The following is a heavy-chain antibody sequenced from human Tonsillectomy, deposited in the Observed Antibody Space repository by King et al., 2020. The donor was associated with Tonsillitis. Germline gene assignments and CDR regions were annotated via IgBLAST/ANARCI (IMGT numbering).Heavy chain of an antibody. J-gene: IGHJ5*02. D-gene: IGHD3-16*01. V-gene: IGHV4-59*01. Sequence: VQLQESGPRLVKPSETLSLTCTVSGDSISSYYWSWIRQPPGKGLEWIGYIYYSGSTNYNPSLKSRVTISIDPSKHQFSLNLTSVTAVDTAVYYCAREGAKRGRNWFDPWGQGTLVTVSS. CDR3: AREGAKRGRNWFDP. CDR2: IYYSGST. CDR1: GDSISSYY.